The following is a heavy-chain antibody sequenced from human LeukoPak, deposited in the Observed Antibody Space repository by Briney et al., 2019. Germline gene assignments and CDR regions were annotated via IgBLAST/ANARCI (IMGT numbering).Heavy chain of an antibody. CDR1: GFTLSSYA. Sequence: GGSLRLSCAASGFTLSSYAMSWVRQAPGKGLEWVSASSGSGGSTYYADSVKGRFTISRDNSKNTLYLQMNSLRAEDTAVYYCAKANVLRYFDWLLSYYFDYWGQGTLVTVSS. J-gene: IGHJ4*02. CDR2: SSGSGGST. D-gene: IGHD3-9*01. V-gene: IGHV3-23*01. CDR3: AKANVLRYFDWLLSYYFDY.